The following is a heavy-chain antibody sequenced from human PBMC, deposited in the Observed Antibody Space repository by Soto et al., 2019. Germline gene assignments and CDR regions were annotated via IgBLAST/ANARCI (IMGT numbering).Heavy chain of an antibody. CDR1: GGTFSSYA. V-gene: IGHV1-69*12. CDR3: ARVSIAAAGQGYLDL. CDR2: IIPIFGTA. D-gene: IGHD6-13*01. Sequence: QVQLVQSGAEVKKPGSSVKVSCKASGGTFSSYAISWVRQAPGQGLEWMGGIIPIFGTANYAQKFQGRVTIPGDECTSTVHRELSSLRSEGTAVYYGARVSIAAAGQGYLDLWGRGTLVTVSS. J-gene: IGHJ2*01.